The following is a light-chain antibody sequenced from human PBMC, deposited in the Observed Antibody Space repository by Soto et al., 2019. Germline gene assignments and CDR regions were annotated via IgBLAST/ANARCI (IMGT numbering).Light chain of an antibody. J-gene: IGKJ2*01. Sequence: EIVMTQSPATLSVSAGERATLSCRASQSISSELAWYQQRPGQPPRLLIYGASTRATGVPDRFTGSGSGSDFTLTISGLQSEDFAVYYCQQGHNWPLTFGQGTRLEI. CDR3: QQGHNWPLT. CDR2: GAS. CDR1: QSISSE. V-gene: IGKV3-15*01.